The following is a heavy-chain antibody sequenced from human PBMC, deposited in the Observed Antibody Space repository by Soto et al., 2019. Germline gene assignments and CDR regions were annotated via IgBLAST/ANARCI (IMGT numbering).Heavy chain of an antibody. J-gene: IGHJ4*02. V-gene: IGHV3-30-3*01. CDR1: GFTFTNYA. CDR2: ISYDGSNN. D-gene: IGHD3-22*01. CDR3: ARSYYYDSSGHYSGPGYYFDY. Sequence: GESLKISCAASGFTFTNYAMHWVRQAPGKGLEWVAVISYDGSNNYYADSVKGRFTISRANSNNTLYLQMNSLRADDTAAYYCARSYYYDSSGHYSGPGYYFDYWGQGTLVTVSS.